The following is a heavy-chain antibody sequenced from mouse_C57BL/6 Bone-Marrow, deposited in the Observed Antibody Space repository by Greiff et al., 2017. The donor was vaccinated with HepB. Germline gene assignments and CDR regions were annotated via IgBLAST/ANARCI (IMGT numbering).Heavy chain of an antibody. CDR2: ISGGGGNT. V-gene: IGHV5-9*01. J-gene: IGHJ2*01. Sequence: EVKLVESGGGLVKPGGSLKLSCAASGFTFSSYTMSWVRQTPEKRLEWVATISGGGGNTYYPDSVKGRFTISRDNAKNTLYLQMSSLRSEDTALYYCARRSGSSLFDYWGQGTTLTVSS. CDR3: ARRSGSSLFDY. CDR1: GFTFSSYT. D-gene: IGHD1-1*01.